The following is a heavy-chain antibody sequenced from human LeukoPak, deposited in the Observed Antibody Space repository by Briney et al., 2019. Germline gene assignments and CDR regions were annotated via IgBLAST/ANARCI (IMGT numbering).Heavy chain of an antibody. V-gene: IGHV1-69*01. CDR1: GGTFSSYA. D-gene: IGHD2-2*01. Sequence: SVKVSCKASGGTFSSYAINWVRQAPGQGLEWMGGIIPIFGTANYAQKFQGRVTITADESTSTAYMELSSLRSEDTAVYCCARKRRYCSSTSCPGAFDIWGQGTMVTVSS. J-gene: IGHJ3*02. CDR2: IIPIFGTA. CDR3: ARKRRYCSSTSCPGAFDI.